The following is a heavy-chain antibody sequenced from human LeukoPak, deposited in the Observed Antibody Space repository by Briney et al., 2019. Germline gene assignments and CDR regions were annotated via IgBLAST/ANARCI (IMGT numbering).Heavy chain of an antibody. J-gene: IGHJ4*02. D-gene: IGHD5-24*01. V-gene: IGHV4-39*01. CDR3: ARRGNGYNPPYYFDS. CDR2: IYYSGGA. Sequence: PSETLSLTCTVSGGSISSCSYYWVRIPQPQGKGLDWTRSIYYSGGAYYNPSLKSRVTISVDTSKNQLSLKLSSVTAADTAVYYCARRGNGYNPPYYFDSWGQGTLVTVSS. CDR1: GGSISSCSYY.